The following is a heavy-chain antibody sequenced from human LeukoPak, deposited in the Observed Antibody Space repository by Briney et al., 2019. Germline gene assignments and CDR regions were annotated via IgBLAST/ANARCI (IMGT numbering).Heavy chain of an antibody. J-gene: IGHJ5*02. CDR2: INSDGSST. CDR1: GFTFSSYW. Sequence: GGSLRLSCAASGFTFSSYWMHWVRQAPGKGLVWVSRINSDGSSTSYADSVKGRFTISRDNAKNTLYLQMNSLRAEDTAVYYCARGVMIFGVVIKFYNWFDPWGQGTLVTVSS. CDR3: ARGVMIFGVVIKFYNWFDP. D-gene: IGHD3-3*01. V-gene: IGHV3-74*01.